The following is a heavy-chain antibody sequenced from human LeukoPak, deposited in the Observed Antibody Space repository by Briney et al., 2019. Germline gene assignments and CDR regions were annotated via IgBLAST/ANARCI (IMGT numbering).Heavy chain of an antibody. CDR1: GFTFSSYA. CDR3: ARDDDSSGHFDY. V-gene: IGHV3-30-3*01. J-gene: IGHJ4*02. CDR2: ISYDGSNK. D-gene: IGHD3-22*01. Sequence: GGSLRLSCAASGFTFSSYAMHWVRQAPGKGLEWVAVISYDGSNKYYADSVKGRFTISRDNSKNTLYLQMNSLRAEDTAVYYCARDDDSSGHFDYWGQGTLVTVSS.